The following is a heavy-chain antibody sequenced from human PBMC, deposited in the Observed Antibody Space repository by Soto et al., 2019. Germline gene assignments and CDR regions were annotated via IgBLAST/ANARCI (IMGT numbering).Heavy chain of an antibody. V-gene: IGHV4-61*01. Sequence: QVRLQESGPGLVKPSETLSLSCLVSGDSVGNGPYYWSWIRQSPGEGLEWIAYIYYSGSTNVNPSLESRVNISIDMSKNQFFQELRSVTAADAAVYFCARVGSSCHSGGCYYYYGLGVWGQGTTVAISS. CDR2: IYYSGST. CDR1: GDSVGNGPYY. CDR3: ARVGSSCHSGGCYYYYGLGV. J-gene: IGHJ6*02. D-gene: IGHD1-26*01.